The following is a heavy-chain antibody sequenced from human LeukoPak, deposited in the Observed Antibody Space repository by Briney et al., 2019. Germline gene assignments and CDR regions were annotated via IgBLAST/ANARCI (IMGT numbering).Heavy chain of an antibody. V-gene: IGHV4-59*11. CDR1: GGSISSHY. D-gene: IGHD1-14*01. J-gene: IGHJ4*02. Sequence: SETLSLTCSVSGGSISSHYWSWVRQPPGKGLEYLGYIFYTGTTDYNPSLKSRVTISEDTSKNQFSLKLSAVTAADTAVYYCARVDRKAYFDYWGQGTLVTVSS. CDR3: ARVDRKAYFDY. CDR2: IFYTGTT.